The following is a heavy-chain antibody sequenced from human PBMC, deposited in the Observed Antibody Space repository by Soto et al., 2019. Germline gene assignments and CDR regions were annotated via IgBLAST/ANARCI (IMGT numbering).Heavy chain of an antibody. D-gene: IGHD6-13*01. V-gene: IGHV3-30*04. Sequence: GGSLRLSWAASGFTFSSYAMHWVRQAPGKGLEWVAVISYDGSNKYYADSVKGRFTISRDNSKNTLYLQMNSLRAEDTAVYYCARGTPFNIAAAGIDYWGQGTLVTVSS. CDR1: GFTFSSYA. CDR3: ARGTPFNIAAAGIDY. CDR2: ISYDGSNK. J-gene: IGHJ4*02.